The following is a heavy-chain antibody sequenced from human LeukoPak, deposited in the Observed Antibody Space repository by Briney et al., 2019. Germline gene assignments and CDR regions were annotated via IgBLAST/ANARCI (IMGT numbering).Heavy chain of an antibody. Sequence: GASVKVSCKASGGTFSSYAISWVRQAPGQGLEWMGRIIPIFGTANYAQKFQGRVTITADKSTSTAYMELSSLRSGDTAVYYCARDCSGGSCYQRRGFDYWGQGTLVTVSS. D-gene: IGHD2-15*01. CDR3: ARDCSGGSCYQRRGFDY. CDR1: GGTFSSYA. V-gene: IGHV1-69*06. J-gene: IGHJ4*02. CDR2: IIPIFGTA.